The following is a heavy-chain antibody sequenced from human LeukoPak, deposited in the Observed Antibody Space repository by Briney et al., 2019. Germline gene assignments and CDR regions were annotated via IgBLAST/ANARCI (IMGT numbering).Heavy chain of an antibody. Sequence: SGGSLRLSCAASGFTFSPYWMHWVRHAPGKGLVWVSLVKSDGSPMYADSVKGRFTISRDNAKNTLYLQMNSLRAEDTAVYFCTREVASAAFDYWGQGTPVTVSS. CDR3: TREVASAAFDY. J-gene: IGHJ4*02. CDR1: GFTFSPYW. CDR2: VKSDGSP. V-gene: IGHV3-74*03. D-gene: IGHD5-12*01.